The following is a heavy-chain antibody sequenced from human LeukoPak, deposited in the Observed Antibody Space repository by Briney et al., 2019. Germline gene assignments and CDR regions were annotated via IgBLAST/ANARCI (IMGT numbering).Heavy chain of an antibody. V-gene: IGHV3-23*01. D-gene: IGHD4-11*01. CDR1: GFTFSSYA. CDR3: AKVTPTVTSRRLNN. CDR2: MSGSDGST. J-gene: IGHJ4*01. Sequence: GGSLRLSCAVSGFTFSSYAVSWVRQAPGKGREWVSAMSGSDGSTYYADSVKGRFTISKDNSKNTLYLQMNSLRAEDTAVYYCAKVTPTVTSRRLNNWGQGTLVTVSS.